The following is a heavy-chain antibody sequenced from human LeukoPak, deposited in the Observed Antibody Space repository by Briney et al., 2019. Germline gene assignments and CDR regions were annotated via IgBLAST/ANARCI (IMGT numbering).Heavy chain of an antibody. CDR2: ISAYNGNT. D-gene: IGHD2-2*01. J-gene: IGHJ5*02. CDR1: GYTFISYG. V-gene: IGHV1-18*04. CDR3: ARAGDGYCSSTSCYQRWFDP. Sequence: VASVKVSCKASGYTFISYGISWVRQAPGQGLEWMGWISAYNGNTNYAQKFQGRVTMTRDTSISTAYMELSRLRSDDTAVYYCARAGDGYCSSTSCYQRWFDPWGQGTLVTVSS.